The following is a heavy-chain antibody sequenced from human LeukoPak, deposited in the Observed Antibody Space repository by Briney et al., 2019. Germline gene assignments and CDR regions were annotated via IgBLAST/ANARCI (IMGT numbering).Heavy chain of an antibody. D-gene: IGHD6-19*01. V-gene: IGHV1-69*05. J-gene: IGHJ4*02. CDR2: IIPIFGTA. CDR1: GGTFSSYA. CDR3: ARGASSGYFTPTYYFDY. Sequence: GASVKVSCKASGGTFSSYAISWVRQAPGQGLEWMGGIIPIFGTANYAQKFQGRVTMTTDTSTSTAYMELRSLRSDDTAVYYCARGASSGYFTPTYYFDYWGQGTLVTVSS.